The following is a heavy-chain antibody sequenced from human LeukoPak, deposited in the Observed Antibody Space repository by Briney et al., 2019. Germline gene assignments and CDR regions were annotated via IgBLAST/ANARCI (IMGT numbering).Heavy chain of an antibody. V-gene: IGHV4-59*08. J-gene: IGHJ4*02. CDR1: GGSISSYY. Sequence: SETLPLTCTVSGGSISSYYWTWIRQPPGKELEWIGYIYSSGSTTYNPSLKSRVAISVDTSKNQFSLKLSSVTAADTAVYYCARHRVATTFFDFWGQGSLVTVSS. CDR2: IYSSGST. D-gene: IGHD5-12*01. CDR3: ARHRVATTFFDF.